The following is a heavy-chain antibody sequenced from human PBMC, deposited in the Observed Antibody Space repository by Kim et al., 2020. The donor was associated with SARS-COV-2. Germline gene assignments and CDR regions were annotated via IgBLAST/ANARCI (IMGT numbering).Heavy chain of an antibody. CDR3: ARKGSYSDY. Sequence: GRTHYNPSLKSRVTISVDTSKNQFSLKLSSVTAADTAVYYCARKGSYSDYWGQGTLVTVSS. V-gene: IGHV4-59*01. CDR2: GRT. J-gene: IGHJ4*02.